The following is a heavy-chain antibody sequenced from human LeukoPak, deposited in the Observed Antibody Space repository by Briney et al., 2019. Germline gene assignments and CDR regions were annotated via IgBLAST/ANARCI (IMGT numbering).Heavy chain of an antibody. CDR3: ARDLSLGYCTSNSCHKYYYYGMDV. Sequence: GASVKVSCEASGYTFTSYGISWVRQAPGQGLEWVGWISAYNGNTNYAQKLQGRVTMTTDTSTSTAYMELRSLRSDGTAVYYCARDLSLGYCTSNSCHKYYYYGMDVWGQGTTVTVSS. CDR2: ISAYNGNT. CDR1: GYTFTSYG. V-gene: IGHV1-18*01. J-gene: IGHJ6*02. D-gene: IGHD2-2*02.